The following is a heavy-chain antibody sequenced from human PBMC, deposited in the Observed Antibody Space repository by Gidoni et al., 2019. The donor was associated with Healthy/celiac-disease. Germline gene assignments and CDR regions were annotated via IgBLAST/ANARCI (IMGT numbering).Heavy chain of an antibody. V-gene: IGHV3-64D*06. CDR1: GFTFSSYA. CDR3: VTTVVTLAGGDAFDI. D-gene: IGHD4-17*01. J-gene: IGHJ3*02. Sequence: EVQLVESGGGLVQPGGSLRLSCSASGFTFSSYAMHWVRQAPGKGLEYVSAISSNGGSTYYADSVKGRFTISRDNSKNTLYLQMSSLRAEDTAVYYCVTTVVTLAGGDAFDIWGQGTMVTVSS. CDR2: ISSNGGST.